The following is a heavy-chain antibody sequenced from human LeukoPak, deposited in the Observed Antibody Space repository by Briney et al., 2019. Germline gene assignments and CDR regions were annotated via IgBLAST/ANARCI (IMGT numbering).Heavy chain of an antibody. Sequence: SETLSLTCTVSGGSISSYYWSWIRQPPGKGLEWIGSIYYSGSTYYNPSLKSRVTISVDTSKNQFSLKLSSVTAADTAVYYCARLAQAWGYYFDYWGQGTLVTVSS. CDR1: GGSISSYY. D-gene: IGHD3-16*01. V-gene: IGHV4-59*12. CDR2: IYYSGST. CDR3: ARLAQAWGYYFDY. J-gene: IGHJ4*02.